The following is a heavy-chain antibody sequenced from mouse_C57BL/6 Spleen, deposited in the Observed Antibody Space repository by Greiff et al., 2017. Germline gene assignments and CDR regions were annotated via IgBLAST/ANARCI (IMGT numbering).Heavy chain of an antibody. D-gene: IGHD2-3*01. CDR3: ANDGYYPLYAMDY. CDR1: GYAFSSSW. Sequence: VQLQQSGPELVKPGASVKISCKASGYAFSSSWMNWVKQRPGKGLEWIGRIYPGDGDTNYNGKFKGKATLTADKSSSTAYMQLSSLTSEDSAVYFCANDGYYPLYAMDYWGQGTSVTVSS. CDR2: IYPGDGDT. V-gene: IGHV1-82*01. J-gene: IGHJ4*01.